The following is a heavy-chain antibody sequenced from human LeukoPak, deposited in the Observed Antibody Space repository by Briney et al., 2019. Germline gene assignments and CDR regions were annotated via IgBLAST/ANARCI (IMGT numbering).Heavy chain of an antibody. D-gene: IGHD3-3*01. V-gene: IGHV1-18*04. CDR1: GYTFTGYY. Sequence: ASVKVSCKASGYTFTGYYMHWVRQAPGQGLEWMGWISAYNGNTNYAQKLQGRVTMTTDTSTSTAYMELRSLRSDDTAVYYCARDGSGYPERFDYWGQGTLVTVSS. CDR2: ISAYNGNT. CDR3: ARDGSGYPERFDY. J-gene: IGHJ4*02.